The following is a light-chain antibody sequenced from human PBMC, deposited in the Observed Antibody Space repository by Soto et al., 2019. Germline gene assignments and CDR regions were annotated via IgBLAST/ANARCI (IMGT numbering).Light chain of an antibody. CDR3: SSYTSSNTLI. J-gene: IGLJ2*01. Sequence: QSALTQPASVSGSPGQSITISCTGTSSDVGGYNYVSWYQQHPGKAHKLMIYDVSNRPSGVSNRFSGSKSGNTASLIISGLQAEDEADYYCSSYTSSNTLIFGGGTKLTVL. CDR2: DVS. CDR1: SSDVGGYNY. V-gene: IGLV2-14*03.